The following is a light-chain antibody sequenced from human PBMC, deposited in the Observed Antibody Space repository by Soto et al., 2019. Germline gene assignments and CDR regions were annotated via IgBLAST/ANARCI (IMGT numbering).Light chain of an antibody. CDR2: DAS. J-gene: IGKJ3*01. Sequence: DIQMTQSPSSLSASVGDRVTITCRASQGISYYLAWYQQKPGKGPKLLIYDASTLQSGVPSRFSGSGSGTHFTLTISSLQPEDVATYYCQKYNGEFSFGPGTKVDIK. V-gene: IGKV1-27*01. CDR3: QKYNGEFS. CDR1: QGISYY.